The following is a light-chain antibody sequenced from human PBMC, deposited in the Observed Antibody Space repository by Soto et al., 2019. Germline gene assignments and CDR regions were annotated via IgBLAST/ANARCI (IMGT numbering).Light chain of an antibody. J-gene: IGKJ4*01. V-gene: IGKV1-9*01. Sequence: DIQMTQSPSSLSASVGDRVTITCRVSQSISSYLNWYQQKPGKAPRLLMYQASSLKSGVPSRFSGSGSGTEFTLTISSLQPEDFATYYCQQVNSYPLTFGGGTKVDIK. CDR2: QAS. CDR3: QQVNSYPLT. CDR1: QSISSY.